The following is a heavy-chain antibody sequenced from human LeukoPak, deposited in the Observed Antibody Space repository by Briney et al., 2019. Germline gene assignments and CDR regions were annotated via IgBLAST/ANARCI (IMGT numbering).Heavy chain of an antibody. CDR2: IYYSGST. J-gene: IGHJ4*02. CDR1: GASLSLYY. D-gene: IGHD6-19*01. Sequence: SETLSLTCTVSGASLSLYYWSWIRQPPGKGLEWIGHIYYSGSTHYNPSLKSRVTISVDTSKNQFSLKLTSVTAADTAVYYCARAQQWLPFTYWGQGTLVTVSP. CDR3: ARAQQWLPFTY. V-gene: IGHV4-59*08.